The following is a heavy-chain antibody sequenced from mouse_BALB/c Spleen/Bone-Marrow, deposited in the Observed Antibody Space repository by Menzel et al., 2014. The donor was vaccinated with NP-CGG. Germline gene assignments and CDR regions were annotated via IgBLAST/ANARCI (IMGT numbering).Heavy chain of an antibody. CDR3: ARSGDSSGYGFAY. Sequence: VKLVESGPELVKPGALVKISCKASGYTFTSYDINWVKQRPGQGLEWIGWIYPGDDSTKYNEKFKGKATLTADKSSSTVYMQLSSLTSENSAVYFCARSGDSSGYGFAYWGQGTLVTVSA. J-gene: IGHJ3*01. CDR2: IYPGDDST. V-gene: IGHV1S56*01. CDR1: GYTFTSYD. D-gene: IGHD3-2*01.